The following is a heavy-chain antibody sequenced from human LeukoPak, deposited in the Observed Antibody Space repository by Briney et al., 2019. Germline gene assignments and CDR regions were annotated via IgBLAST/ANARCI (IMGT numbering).Heavy chain of an antibody. Sequence: SETLSLTCIVSGGSVYSGTYYWSWVRQPPGKGLEWIGYVYYSGTTYYNPSLKSRITISIDTSTDQFSLKLSSVTAADTAVYYCARAEGRDGYNFGAFDFWGQGTMVTVSS. J-gene: IGHJ3*01. D-gene: IGHD5-24*01. CDR2: VYYSGTT. CDR1: GGSVYSGTYY. V-gene: IGHV4-61*01. CDR3: ARAEGRDGYNFGAFDF.